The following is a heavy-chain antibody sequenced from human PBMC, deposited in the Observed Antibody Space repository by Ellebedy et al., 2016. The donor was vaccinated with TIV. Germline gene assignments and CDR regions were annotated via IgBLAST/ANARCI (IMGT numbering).Heavy chain of an antibody. CDR3: AKDREFITIFGVVTITYYFDY. J-gene: IGHJ4*02. D-gene: IGHD3-3*01. V-gene: IGHV3-23*01. CDR1: GFTFSSYA. Sequence: PGGSLRLSCAASGFTFSSYAMSWVRQAPGKGLQWVSGISGSGGSTYYADSVKGRFTISRDKSKNTLSLQMNSLRAEDTAVYYCAKDREFITIFGVVTITYYFDYWGQGTLVTVSS. CDR2: ISGSGGST.